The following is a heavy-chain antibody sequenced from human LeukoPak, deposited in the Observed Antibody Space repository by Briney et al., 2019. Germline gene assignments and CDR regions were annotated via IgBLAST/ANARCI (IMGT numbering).Heavy chain of an antibody. CDR1: GFTFDDYA. CDR2: ISWNSGSI. V-gene: IGHV3-9*01. CDR3: ARVLNNYDFWSGFGY. J-gene: IGHJ4*02. Sequence: PGGSLRLSCAASGFTFDDYAMHWVRQAPGKGLEWVSGISWNSGSIGYADSVKGRFTISRDNAKNTLYLQMNSLRAEDTAVYYCARVLNNYDFWSGFGYWGQGTLVTVSS. D-gene: IGHD3-3*01.